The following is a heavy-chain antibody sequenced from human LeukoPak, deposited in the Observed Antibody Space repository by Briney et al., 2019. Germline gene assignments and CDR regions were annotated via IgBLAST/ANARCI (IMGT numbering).Heavy chain of an antibody. CDR1: GFTFSSHL. CDR2: VKSDGTAT. Sequence: GGSLRLSCAASGFTFSSHLMHWVRQAQGTGLVWVSSVKSDGTATNYADSVKGRFTISRDNAKNTLYLQMNCLRVEDTAIYYCVRKFATGDWGQGTLVTVSS. V-gene: IGHV3-74*01. CDR3: VRKFATGD. J-gene: IGHJ4*02. D-gene: IGHD1-14*01.